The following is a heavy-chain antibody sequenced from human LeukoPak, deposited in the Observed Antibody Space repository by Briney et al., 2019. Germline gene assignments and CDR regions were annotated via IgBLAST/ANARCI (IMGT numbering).Heavy chain of an antibody. J-gene: IGHJ4*02. D-gene: IGHD2-21*02. Sequence: GGSLRLSCAASGFTFSSYAMSWVRQAPGKGLEWVSAISSSGGSTYYADSVKGRFTISRDNSKNTLYLQMNSLRAEDRAVYYCAKGDSTEGLHYWGQGTLVTVSS. CDR3: AKGDSTEGLHY. V-gene: IGHV3-23*01. CDR2: ISSSGGST. CDR1: GFTFSSYA.